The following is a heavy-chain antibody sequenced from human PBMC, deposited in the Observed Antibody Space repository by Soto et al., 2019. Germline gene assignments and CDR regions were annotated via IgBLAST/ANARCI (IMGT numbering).Heavy chain of an antibody. V-gene: IGHV3-73*01. CDR2: IGNKAKGYAT. Sequence: GSLRLSCLDSGFPFSSSVVHWVRQAPGKGLEWVGHIGNKAKGYATAYTASVKGRSTISRDDSKKTTYLQMNSLKIDDTAVYYCTRHLVPELEPTTPYYNGLDVWGHGSTVTVSS. D-gene: IGHD1-1*01. J-gene: IGHJ6*02. CDR3: TRHLVPELEPTTPYYNGLDV. CDR1: GFPFSSSV.